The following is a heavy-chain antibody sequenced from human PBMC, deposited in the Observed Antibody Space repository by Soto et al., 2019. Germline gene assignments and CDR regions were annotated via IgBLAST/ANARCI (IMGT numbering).Heavy chain of an antibody. D-gene: IGHD2-8*02. Sequence: GGSLRLSCAASGFTCSSYDMSWVRQAPGKGLEWVSTILVGGSTYYADSVKGWFTISRDNSKNTLYLQMNSLTAGDTAVYYCAKATATGGGAFDICGQGTMVTVSS. CDR2: ILVGGST. J-gene: IGHJ3*02. CDR3: AKATATGGGAFDI. V-gene: IGHV3-23*01. CDR1: GFTCSSYD.